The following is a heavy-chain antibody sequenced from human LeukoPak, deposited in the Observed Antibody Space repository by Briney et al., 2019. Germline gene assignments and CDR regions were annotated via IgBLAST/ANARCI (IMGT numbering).Heavy chain of an antibody. D-gene: IGHD3-3*01. V-gene: IGHV4-59*01. CDR2: IYYSGST. J-gene: IGHJ6*03. Sequence: SETLSLTCTVSGGSISSYYWSWIRPPPGKGLEWIGYIYYSGSTNYNPSLKSRVTISVDTSKNQFSLKLSSVTAAGTAVYYCATTPITIFGVAYFYMDVWGKGTTVTVSS. CDR1: GGSISSYY. CDR3: ATTPITIFGVAYFYMDV.